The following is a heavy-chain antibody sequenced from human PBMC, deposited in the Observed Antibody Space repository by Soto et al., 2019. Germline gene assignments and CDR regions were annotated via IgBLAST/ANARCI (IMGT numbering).Heavy chain of an antibody. D-gene: IGHD6-19*01. Sequence: SETLSLTCTVSGGSITNYYWSWVRQPPGKGLEWIGYIYYTGSTNYSPTLKSRVTMSMDTSNSQFSLKLTSVTAADTAVYYCARLSGSVWYTAAYWCPGTLVTVSS. CDR3: ARLSGSVWYTAAY. CDR2: IYYTGST. J-gene: IGHJ4*02. CDR1: GGSITNYY. V-gene: IGHV4-59*08.